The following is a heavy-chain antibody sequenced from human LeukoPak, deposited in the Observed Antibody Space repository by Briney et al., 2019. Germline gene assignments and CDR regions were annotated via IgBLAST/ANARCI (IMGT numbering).Heavy chain of an antibody. CDR2: INSGGSGT. CDR3: ARDRDGYFDY. D-gene: IGHD5-24*01. Sequence: PGGSLTLSCAASRFTFSSYWMHWVRQAPGKGLVWVSFINSGGSGTRYADSVKGRFTISRDNAKNTLYLQMNSLRAEDTAVYYCARDRDGYFDYWGQGTLVTVSS. J-gene: IGHJ4*02. CDR1: RFTFSSYW. V-gene: IGHV3-74*01.